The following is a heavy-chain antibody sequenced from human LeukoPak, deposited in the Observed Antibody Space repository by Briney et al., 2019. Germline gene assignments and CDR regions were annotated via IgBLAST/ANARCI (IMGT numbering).Heavy chain of an antibody. CDR3: ARDLYRIVVVTHYFDY. CDR1: GFTFSDNY. J-gene: IGHJ4*02. V-gene: IGHV3-11*04. CDR2: ISGNGGVR. Sequence: PGGSLRLSCAASGFTFSDNYMTWVRQAPGKGLEWLSYISGNGGVRQYADSVKGRFTTSRDNAKNSLYLQMNSLRAEDTAVYYCARDLYRIVVVTHYFDYWGQGTLVTVSS. D-gene: IGHD3-22*01.